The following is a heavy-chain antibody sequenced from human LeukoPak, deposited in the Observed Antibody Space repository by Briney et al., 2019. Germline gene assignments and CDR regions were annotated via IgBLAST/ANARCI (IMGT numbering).Heavy chain of an antibody. CDR2: IKQDGSEK. Sequence: PGGSLRLSCAASGFTFSSYWMSWVRQAPGKGLEWVANIKQDGSEKYYVDPVRGRFTISRDNAKNSLYLQMNSLRAEDTAVYYCARDKNYYDSSRYSHPLDYWGQGTLVTVSS. D-gene: IGHD3-22*01. V-gene: IGHV3-7*01. CDR3: ARDKNYYDSSRYSHPLDY. CDR1: GFTFSSYW. J-gene: IGHJ4*02.